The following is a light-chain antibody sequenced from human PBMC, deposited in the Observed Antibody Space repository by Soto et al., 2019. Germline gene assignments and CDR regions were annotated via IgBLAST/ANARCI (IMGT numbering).Light chain of an antibody. CDR1: SSDVGGYNY. J-gene: IGLJ3*02. Sequence: QSALTQPASVSGSPGQSITISCTGTSSDVGGYNYVSWYQQHPDKAPKLMIYEVTNRPSGVSNRFSGSKSGNTASLTISGLQAEDGADYYCSSYTSSSTWVFGGGTKLTVL. V-gene: IGLV2-14*01. CDR3: SSYTSSSTWV. CDR2: EVT.